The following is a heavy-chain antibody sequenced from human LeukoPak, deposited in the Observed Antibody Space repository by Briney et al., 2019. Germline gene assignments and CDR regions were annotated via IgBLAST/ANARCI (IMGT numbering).Heavy chain of an antibody. CDR3: ARDLSWGSYTS. CDR2: ISSSSTYT. J-gene: IGHJ4*02. V-gene: IGHV3-21*04. D-gene: IGHD3-16*01. Sequence: GGSLRLSCAASGFTFSSYSMNWVRQAPGKGLEWVSSISSSSTYTYYADSVKGRFTISRDNSKNTLYLHMNSLSAEDTAVYYCARDLSWGSYTSWGQGTLVTVSS. CDR1: GFTFSSYS.